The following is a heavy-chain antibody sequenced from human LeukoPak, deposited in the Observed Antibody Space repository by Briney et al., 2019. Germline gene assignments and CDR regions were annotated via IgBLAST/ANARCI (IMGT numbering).Heavy chain of an antibody. D-gene: IGHD3-22*01. V-gene: IGHV1-2*02. CDR1: GYTFTGYY. Sequence: VASVKVSCKASGYTFTGYYMHWVRQAPGQGLEWMGWINPNSGGTNYAQKFQGRVTMTRDTSISTAYMELSRPRSDDTAVYYCARAGVSDDSSGYYPGYWGQGTLVTVSS. CDR2: INPNSGGT. J-gene: IGHJ4*02. CDR3: ARAGVSDDSSGYYPGY.